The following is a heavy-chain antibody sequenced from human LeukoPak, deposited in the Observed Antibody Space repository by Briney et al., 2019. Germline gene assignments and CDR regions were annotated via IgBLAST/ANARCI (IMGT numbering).Heavy chain of an antibody. D-gene: IGHD1-26*01. CDR1: GFTFSSYA. J-gene: IGHJ4*02. V-gene: IGHV3-23*01. CDR2: ISGSGGST. Sequence: PGGSLRLSCAASGFTFSSYAMSWVRQAPGRGLEWVSAISGSGGSTHYADSVKGRFTISRDNSKNTVFPQMKSLRAEDTALYFCAKGRSGSYLYYYDSWGQGTLVTVSS. CDR3: AKGRSGSYLYYYDS.